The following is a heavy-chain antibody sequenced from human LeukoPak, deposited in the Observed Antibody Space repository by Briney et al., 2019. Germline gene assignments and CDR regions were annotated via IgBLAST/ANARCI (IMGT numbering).Heavy chain of an antibody. V-gene: IGHV3-23*01. CDR1: GFTFSSYA. CDR2: ISGSGGST. CDR3: AKDRILWFGEAFDY. Sequence: GGSLRLSCAASGFTFSSYAMSWVRQAPGKGLEWVSAISGSGGSTYYANSVKGRFTISRDNSKNTLYLQMNSLRAEDTAVYYCAKDRILWFGEAFDYWGQGTLVTVSS. J-gene: IGHJ4*02. D-gene: IGHD3-10*01.